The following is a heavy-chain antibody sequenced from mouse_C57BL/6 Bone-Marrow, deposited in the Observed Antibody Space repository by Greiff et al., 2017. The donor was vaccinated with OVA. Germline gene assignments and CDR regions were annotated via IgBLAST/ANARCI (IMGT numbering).Heavy chain of an antibody. Sequence: EVLLVESGGGLVKPGGSLKLSCAASGFTFSDYGMHWVRQAPEKGLEWVAYISSGSSTIYYADTVKGRFTISRDNAKNTLFLQRTSLRSEDTAMYYCARPSDYDDAMDDWGQGTSVTVSS. D-gene: IGHD2-4*01. CDR1: GFTFSDYG. J-gene: IGHJ4*01. CDR3: ARPSDYDDAMDD. V-gene: IGHV5-17*01. CDR2: ISSGSSTI.